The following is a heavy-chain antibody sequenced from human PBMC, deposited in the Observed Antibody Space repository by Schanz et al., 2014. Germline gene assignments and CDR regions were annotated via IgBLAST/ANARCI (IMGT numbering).Heavy chain of an antibody. D-gene: IGHD5-12*01. CDR2: MNESHSTI. CDR3: ARKVVATIGGYYDN. CDR1: GFSFSSYA. V-gene: IGHV3-23*04. Sequence: EVHLVESGGGLVEPGGSLRLSCAASGFSFSSYAMGWVRQARGKGLEWVSAMNESHSTIYYADSVRGRFTISRDNAENTLFLQMNSLRAEDTAVYYCARKVVATIGGYYDNGGQGTLVIVSS. J-gene: IGHJ4*02.